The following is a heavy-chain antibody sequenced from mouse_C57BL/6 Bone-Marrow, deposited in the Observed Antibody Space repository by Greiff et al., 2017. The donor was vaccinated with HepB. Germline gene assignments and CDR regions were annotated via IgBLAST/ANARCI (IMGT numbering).Heavy chain of an antibody. J-gene: IGHJ1*03. CDR2: INPGSGGT. Sequence: VKLQESGAELVRPGTSVKVSCKASGYAFTNYLIEWVKQRPGQGLEWIGVINPGSGGTNYNEKFKGKATLTADKSSSTAYMQLSSLTSEDSAVYFCARIDWYFDVWGTGTTVTVSS. CDR3: ARIDWYFDV. V-gene: IGHV1-54*01. CDR1: GYAFTNYL.